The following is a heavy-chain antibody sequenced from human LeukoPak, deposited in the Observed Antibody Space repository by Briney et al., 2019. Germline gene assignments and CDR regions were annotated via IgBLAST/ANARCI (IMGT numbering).Heavy chain of an antibody. Sequence: PSETLSLTCTVSGGSISSYYWRWVRQPPGKGLEWIGYIYYSGSTNYNPSLKSRVTISLDTSKNQFSLKLSSVTAADTAVYYCARGSGSSGKIDYWGQGTLVPVSS. CDR2: IYYSGST. J-gene: IGHJ4*02. D-gene: IGHD6-19*01. CDR3: ARGSGSSGKIDY. CDR1: GGSISSYY. V-gene: IGHV4-59*01.